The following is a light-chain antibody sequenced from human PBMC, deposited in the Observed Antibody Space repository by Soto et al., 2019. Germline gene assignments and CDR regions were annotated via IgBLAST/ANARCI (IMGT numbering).Light chain of an antibody. Sequence: VMTQSPATLSVSPGDRATLSCTASQSINSNLAWYQQRPGQAPRLLIYGASTRATGIPARFTGGGSGTEFTLTISSLQSEDFAVYYCQQYHIWPPWTSGQGTKVDI. CDR1: QSINSN. CDR2: GAS. V-gene: IGKV3-15*01. J-gene: IGKJ1*01. CDR3: QQYHIWPPWT.